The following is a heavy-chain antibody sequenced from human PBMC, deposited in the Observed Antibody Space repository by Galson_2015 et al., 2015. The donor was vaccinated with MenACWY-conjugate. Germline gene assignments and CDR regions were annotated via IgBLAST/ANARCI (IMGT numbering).Heavy chain of an antibody. CDR1: GFTFSSHA. J-gene: IGHJ4*02. V-gene: IGHV3-23*01. Sequence: SLRLSCAASGFTFSSHAMSWVRQAPGKGLEWVSVITDSGGSTYYADSVKGRFTISRDNSKNTLYLQMNSLRAEDTAVYYCANAYIVVVPDAAYDCWGQGALVTVSS. D-gene: IGHD2-2*01. CDR3: ANAYIVVVPDAAYDC. CDR2: ITDSGGST.